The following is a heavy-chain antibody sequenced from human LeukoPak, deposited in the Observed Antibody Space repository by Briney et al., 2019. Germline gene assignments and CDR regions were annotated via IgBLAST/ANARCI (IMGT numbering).Heavy chain of an antibody. J-gene: IGHJ6*03. D-gene: IGHD6-13*01. CDR2: IYHSGST. CDR1: GGSMSSYY. CDR3: ARSIAAAGTFYMDV. Sequence: PSETLSLTCSVSGGSMSSYYWSWIRQSPGKGLEWIGYIYHSGSTDYNSSLKSRVTISEDTSKKQFSLKVSSVTAADTAVYYCARSIAAAGTFYMDVWGKGTTVTVSS. V-gene: IGHV4-59*12.